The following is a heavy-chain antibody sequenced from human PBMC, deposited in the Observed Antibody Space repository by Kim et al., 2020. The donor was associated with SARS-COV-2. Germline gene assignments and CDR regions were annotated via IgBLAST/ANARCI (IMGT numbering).Heavy chain of an antibody. D-gene: IGHD6-6*01. CDR3: ARDLCIAARSRCYRYYYYYYGMDV. CDR1: GFTFSSYS. Sequence: GGSLRLSCAASGFTFSSYSMNWVRQAPGKGLEWVSSISSSSSYIYYADSVKGRFTISRDNAKNSLYLQMNSLRAEDTAVYYFARDLCIAARSRCYRYYYYYYGMDVWGQGTTVTVSS. V-gene: IGHV3-21*01. J-gene: IGHJ6*02. CDR2: ISSSSSYI.